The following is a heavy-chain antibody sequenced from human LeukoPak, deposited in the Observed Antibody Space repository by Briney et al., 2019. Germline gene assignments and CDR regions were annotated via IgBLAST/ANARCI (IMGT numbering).Heavy chain of an antibody. CDR1: GGSFSGYY. J-gene: IGHJ5*02. D-gene: IGHD4-17*01. CDR3: ARGLGVDYGDSRGGYWFNP. V-gene: IGHV4-34*01. Sequence: SETLSLTCAVYGGSFSGYYWSWIRQPPGKGLEWIGEINHSGSTNYNPSLKSRVTISVDTSKNQFSLKLSSVTAADTAVYYCARGLGVDYGDSRGGYWFNPWGQGTLVTVSS. CDR2: INHSGST.